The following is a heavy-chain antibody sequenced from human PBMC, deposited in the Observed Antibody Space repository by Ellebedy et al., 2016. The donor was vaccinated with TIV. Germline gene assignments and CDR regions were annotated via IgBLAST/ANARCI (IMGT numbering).Heavy chain of an antibody. J-gene: IGHJ6*02. CDR3: AKDMVFGDGKWEIDV. V-gene: IGHV3-21*01. CDR2: ISGSSYYR. D-gene: IGHD1-26*01. Sequence: GESLKISCAAPGFTFTDYTMNWVRQAPGKGLEWVSSISGSSYYRYYAESLKGRFTISRDNAKNSLYLQMNSLRAEDTAVYYCAKDMVFGDGKWEIDVWGQGTTVTVSS. CDR1: GFTFTDYT.